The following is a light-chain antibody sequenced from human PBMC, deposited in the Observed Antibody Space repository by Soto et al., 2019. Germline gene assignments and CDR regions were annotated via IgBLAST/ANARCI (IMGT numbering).Light chain of an antibody. CDR2: DSS. CDR3: QDRSGWPAIT. J-gene: IGKJ5*01. V-gene: IGKV3-11*01. Sequence: PGDVAIHSCRASQSVNTYLAWYHHKPGLAPRLLIFDSSERATGIPPRFSGSGSGTDFTLTINSLEPDDFAVYCCQDRSGWPAITLGEGTRLEIK. CDR1: QSVNTY.